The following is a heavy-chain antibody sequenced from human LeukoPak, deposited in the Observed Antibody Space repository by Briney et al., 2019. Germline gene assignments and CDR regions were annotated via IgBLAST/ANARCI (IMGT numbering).Heavy chain of an antibody. CDR2: IYTSGST. J-gene: IGHJ4*02. Sequence: SETLSLTCTVSGGSISSYYWSWIRQPPGKGLEWIGYIYTSGSTNYNPSLKSRVTISVDTSKNQFSLKLSSVTAADTAVYYCARGQQLVQGGFDYWGQGTLVTVSS. D-gene: IGHD6-13*01. CDR1: GGSISSYY. CDR3: ARGQQLVQGGFDY. V-gene: IGHV4-4*09.